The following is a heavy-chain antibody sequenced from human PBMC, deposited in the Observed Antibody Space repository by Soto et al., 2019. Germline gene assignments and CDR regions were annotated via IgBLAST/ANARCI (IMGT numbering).Heavy chain of an antibody. Sequence: PGGSLILSCAASGFTFSSYAMSWVRQAPGKGLEWVSAISGSGGSTYYADSVKGRFTISRDNSKNTLYVQMNSLRAEDTAVYYCAKDRSIAAQYNWFDPWGQGTLVTVSS. CDR2: ISGSGGST. J-gene: IGHJ5*02. CDR1: GFTFSSYA. V-gene: IGHV3-23*01. D-gene: IGHD6-6*01. CDR3: AKDRSIAAQYNWFDP.